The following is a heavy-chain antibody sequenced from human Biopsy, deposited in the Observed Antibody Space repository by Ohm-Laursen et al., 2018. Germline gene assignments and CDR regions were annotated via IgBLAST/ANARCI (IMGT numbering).Heavy chain of an antibody. Sequence: ASVKVSCKASGYNFGNYYINWVRKVPGQGLEWLGVINPVAEATMYAQRFQDRITMTRDTSTNTVYMDLTSLTSEDTAVYYCARESPLRLGVCGAIRCFKEVFGMDVWGQGTTVIVSS. D-gene: IGHD2-21*01. CDR3: ARESPLRLGVCGAIRCFKEVFGMDV. V-gene: IGHV1-46*01. J-gene: IGHJ6*02. CDR2: INPVAEAT. CDR1: GYNFGNYY.